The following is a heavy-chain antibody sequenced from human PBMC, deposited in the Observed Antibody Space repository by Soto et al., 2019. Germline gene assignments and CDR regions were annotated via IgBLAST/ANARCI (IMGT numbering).Heavy chain of an antibody. J-gene: IGHJ4*02. CDR3: ARASSSSSAADY. CDR2: IYDSESA. V-gene: IGHV4-31*03. D-gene: IGHD6-6*01. Sequence: QVQLQESGPGLVMASQTLSLICSVSGESISSGGYYWSWIRHHPGKGLEWIGYIYDSESAYYNPSLKSRVTISMDTSKNHFAMKLSSVTAADTAVYYCARASSSSSAADYWGQGTLITVSS. CDR1: GESISSGGYY.